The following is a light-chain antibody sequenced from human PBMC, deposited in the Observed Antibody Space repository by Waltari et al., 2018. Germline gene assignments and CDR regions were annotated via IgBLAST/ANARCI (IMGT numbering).Light chain of an antibody. J-gene: IGKJ2*03. V-gene: IGKV3-11*01. CDR3: YQHSSGYS. CDR1: QSVSSH. CDR2: GAY. Sequence: VILTQSPATLSLSPGERATLSCRASQSVSSHLAWYQQKPGQAPRLLIYGAYSRATGIPDRFSGSVSGTDFTLTISSLEPEDVGVYHCYQHSSGYSFGQGTKVEI.